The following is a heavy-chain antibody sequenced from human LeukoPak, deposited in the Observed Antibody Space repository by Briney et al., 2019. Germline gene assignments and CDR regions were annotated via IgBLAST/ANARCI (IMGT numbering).Heavy chain of an antibody. Sequence: GGSLRLSCTASGFIFSNTWMSWVCQAPGKGLEWVSVIYSGGSTYYADSVKGRFTISRDNSKNTLYLQMNSLRAEDTAVYYCARDGGGSGTLDYWGQGTLVTVSS. CDR3: ARDGGGSGTLDY. CDR2: IYSGGST. V-gene: IGHV3-53*01. D-gene: IGHD3-10*01. CDR1: GFIFSNTW. J-gene: IGHJ4*02.